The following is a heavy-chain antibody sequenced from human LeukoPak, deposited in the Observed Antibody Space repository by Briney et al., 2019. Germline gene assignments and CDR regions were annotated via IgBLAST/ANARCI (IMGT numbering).Heavy chain of an antibody. Sequence: GGSLRLSCAASGFTFSSYGMHWVRQAPGKGLEWVAFIRYDGSNKYYADSVKGRFTISRDNSKNTLYLQMNSLRVEDTAVYYCAKDQYYYDSSGYWWYFDYWGQGTLVTVSS. CDR3: AKDQYYYDSSGYWWYFDY. D-gene: IGHD3-22*01. CDR1: GFTFSSYG. J-gene: IGHJ4*02. V-gene: IGHV3-30*02. CDR2: IRYDGSNK.